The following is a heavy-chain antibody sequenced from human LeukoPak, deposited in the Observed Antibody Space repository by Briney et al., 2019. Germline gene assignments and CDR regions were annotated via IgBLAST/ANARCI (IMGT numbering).Heavy chain of an antibody. CDR2: ISSSSSYI. J-gene: IGHJ6*03. D-gene: IGHD3-16*01. CDR3: AKLGGQELHNYYVAV. V-gene: IGHV3-21*04. Sequence: GGSLRLSCAASGFTFSSYSMNWVRQAPGKGLEWVSSISSSSSYIYYADSVKGRFTISRDNAKNSLYLQMNSLRAEDTAVYYCAKLGGQELHNYYVAVCGKGTTVAVSS. CDR1: GFTFSSYS.